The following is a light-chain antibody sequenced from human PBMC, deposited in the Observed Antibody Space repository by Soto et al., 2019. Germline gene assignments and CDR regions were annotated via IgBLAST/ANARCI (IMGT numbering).Light chain of an antibody. J-gene: IGLJ2*01. V-gene: IGLV2-11*01. CDR3: CSYAGSNIVI. CDR2: DVS. CDR1: SSDVGAYNY. Sequence: QSALTQPRSVSGSPGQSVAISCTGTSSDVGAYNYVSWYQQHPGRAPKLMIYDVSVRPSGVPDRFSASKSGYPASLTISGLQAEDEAEYYCCSYAGSNIVIFGGGTKQTVL.